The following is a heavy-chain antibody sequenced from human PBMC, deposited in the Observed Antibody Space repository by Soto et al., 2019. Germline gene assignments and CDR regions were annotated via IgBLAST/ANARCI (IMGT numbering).Heavy chain of an antibody. CDR1: GASVNIGGFS. Sequence: QAQLKESGSGLVKPSQTLSLTCVVSGASVNIGGFSWNWIRQPPGKGLEWIGHISDSDDTYYNPSLKSRVAISVDRSRNLFSLNLRSVTAADTAVYYCARERRYCSGGTCSDGLDVWGHGTTITISS. D-gene: IGHD2-15*01. CDR2: ISDSDDT. J-gene: IGHJ6*02. V-gene: IGHV4-30-2*01. CDR3: ARERRYCSGGTCSDGLDV.